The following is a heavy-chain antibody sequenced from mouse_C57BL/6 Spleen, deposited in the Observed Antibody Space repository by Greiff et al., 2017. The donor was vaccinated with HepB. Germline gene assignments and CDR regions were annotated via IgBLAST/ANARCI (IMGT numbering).Heavy chain of an antibody. J-gene: IGHJ1*03. Sequence: QVQLQQSGAELVMPGASVKLSCKASGYTFTSYWMHWVKQRPGQGLEWIGEIDPSDSYTNYNQKFKGKSTLTVDKSSSTAYMQLSSLTSEDSAVYYCARWGRYFDVWGTGTTVTVSS. V-gene: IGHV1-69*01. CDR2: IDPSDSYT. CDR1: GYTFTSYW. CDR3: ARWGRYFDV.